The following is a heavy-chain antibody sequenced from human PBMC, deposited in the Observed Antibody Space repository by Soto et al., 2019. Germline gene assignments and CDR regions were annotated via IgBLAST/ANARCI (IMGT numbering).Heavy chain of an antibody. Sequence: RASVKVSCKASGYTFTSYGISWVRQAPGQGLEWMGWISAYNGNTNYAQKLQGRVTMTTDTSTSTAYMELRSLRSDDTAVYYCARDSSLEGGYEVGYWGQGTLVTVSS. V-gene: IGHV1-18*04. J-gene: IGHJ4*02. CDR3: ARDSSLEGGYEVGY. CDR1: GYTFTSYG. CDR2: ISAYNGNT. D-gene: IGHD5-12*01.